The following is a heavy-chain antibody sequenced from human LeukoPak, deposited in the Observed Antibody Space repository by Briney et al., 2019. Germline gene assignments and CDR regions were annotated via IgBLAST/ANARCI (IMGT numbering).Heavy chain of an antibody. V-gene: IGHV1-2*02. D-gene: IGHD3-10*01. CDR2: INPNSGGT. Sequence: ASVKVSCKASGYTFTSYYMHWVRQAPGQGLEWMGWINPNSGGTNYAQKFQGRVTMTRDTSISTAYMELSRLRSDDTAVYYCARDGYYGSGSYSIWGQGTLVTISS. J-gene: IGHJ4*02. CDR1: GYTFTSYY. CDR3: ARDGYYGSGSYSI.